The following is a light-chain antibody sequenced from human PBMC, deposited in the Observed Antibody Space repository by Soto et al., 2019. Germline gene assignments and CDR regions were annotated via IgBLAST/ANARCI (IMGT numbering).Light chain of an antibody. J-gene: IGKJ1*01. CDR3: KKYGTTQWT. V-gene: IGKV3-20*01. CDR1: QSVSNNY. CDR2: GAS. Sequence: EIVLTQSPGTLSLSPGERATLSCRASQSVSNNYLAWYHQKPGRAPRLVISGASSRATGIPDKFSGSGSGKDFTFTTSSQQPEDFAVYSCKKYGTTQWTFGQGTKVEFK.